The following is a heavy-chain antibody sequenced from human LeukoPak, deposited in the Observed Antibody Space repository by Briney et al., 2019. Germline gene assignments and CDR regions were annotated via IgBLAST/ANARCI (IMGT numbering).Heavy chain of an antibody. CDR2: IKGDGSST. J-gene: IGHJ4*02. D-gene: IGHD3-10*01. CDR1: GFTFSSYW. V-gene: IGHV3-74*01. Sequence: PGGSLRLSCAASGFTFSSYWMHCVRQAPGKGLVWVSSIKGDGSSTNYAGSVKGRFTISRDNAENTLYLQMNSLRAEDTAVYYCARATSGTSYNYWGQGTLVTVSS. CDR3: ARATSGTSYNY.